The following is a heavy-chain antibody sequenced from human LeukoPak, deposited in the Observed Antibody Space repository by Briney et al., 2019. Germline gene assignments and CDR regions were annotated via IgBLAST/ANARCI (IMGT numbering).Heavy chain of an antibody. V-gene: IGHV3-23*01. D-gene: IGHD3-10*01. CDR3: AKSIGSGPYYYYGMDV. J-gene: IGHJ6*02. Sequence: GGSLRLSCAASGFTFSSYAMSWVRQAPGKGLEWVSAISGSGGSTYYADSVEGWFTISRDNSKNTLYLQMNSLRAEDTAVYYCAKSIGSGPYYYYGMDVWGQGTTVTVSS. CDR2: ISGSGGST. CDR1: GFTFSSYA.